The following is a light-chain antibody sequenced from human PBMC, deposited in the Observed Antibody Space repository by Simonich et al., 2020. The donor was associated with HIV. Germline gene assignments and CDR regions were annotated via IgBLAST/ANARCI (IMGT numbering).Light chain of an antibody. CDR3: QQYGSSPLFT. J-gene: IGKJ3*01. Sequence: EIVMTQSPATLSVSTGERATLSGRASQSIRSNLAWYQQKPGQTPRLLIYAASTRATGIPVVFRGSGAGTEFTLTISRLEPEDFAVYYCQQYGSSPLFTFGPGTKVDIK. CDR1: QSIRSN. V-gene: IGKV3-15*01. CDR2: AAS.